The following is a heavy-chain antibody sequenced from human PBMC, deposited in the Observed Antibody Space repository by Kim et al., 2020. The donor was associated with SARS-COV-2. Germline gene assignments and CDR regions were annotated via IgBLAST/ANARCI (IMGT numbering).Heavy chain of an antibody. CDR1: GLNFGDHY. D-gene: IGHD5-12*01. J-gene: IGHJ3*02. Sequence: GGSLRLSCAASGLNFGDHYMDWVRQAPGGGLEWVGRIGNKAHSYTTEYAASVKDRFTISRDDGRNSLYLQMSSLKPDDTAVYHCTRGYSGAHVYAFDIWGQGTMVTVSS. CDR2: IGNKAHSYTT. V-gene: IGHV3-72*01. CDR3: TRGYSGAHVYAFDI.